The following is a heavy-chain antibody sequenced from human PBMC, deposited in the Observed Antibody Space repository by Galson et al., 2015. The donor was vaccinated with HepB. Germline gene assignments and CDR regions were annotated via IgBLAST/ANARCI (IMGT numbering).Heavy chain of an antibody. Sequence: SVKVSCKASGGTFSSYTISWVRQAPGQGLEWMGRIIPILGIANYAQKFQGRVTITADKSTSTAYMELSSLRSEDTAVYYCARVIPDGWFDPWGQGTLVTVSS. D-gene: IGHD5-24*01. CDR3: ARVIPDGWFDP. CDR2: IIPILGIA. CDR1: GGTFSSYT. V-gene: IGHV1-69*02. J-gene: IGHJ5*02.